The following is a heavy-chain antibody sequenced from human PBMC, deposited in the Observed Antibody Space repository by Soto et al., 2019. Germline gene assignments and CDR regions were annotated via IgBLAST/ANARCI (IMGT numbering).Heavy chain of an antibody. CDR2: ISSSGSTI. J-gene: IGHJ6*02. V-gene: IGHV3-48*03. CDR1: GFTFSSSE. CDR3: ARDRAAAGVYYYGMDV. D-gene: IGHD6-13*01. Sequence: VPLVESGGGLVQPGGSLRLSCAASGFTFSSSEMNWFRPAPGKGLEWVSYISSSGSTIYYADSVKGRFTISRDNAKNSLYLQMNSLRAEDTAVYYCARDRAAAGVYYYGMDVWGQGTTVTVSS.